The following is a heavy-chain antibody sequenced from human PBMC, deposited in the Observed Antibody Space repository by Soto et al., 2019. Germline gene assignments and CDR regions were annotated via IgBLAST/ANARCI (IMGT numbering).Heavy chain of an antibody. CDR3: AKDWDIVVVPAAIWSPHGPFDP. Sequence: EVQLLESGGGLVQPGGSLRLSCAASGFTFSSYAMSWVRQAPGKGLEWVSAISGSGGSTYYADSVKGRFTISRDNSKNTLDLQMTSLRAEDTAVYYCAKDWDIVVVPAAIWSPHGPFDPWCQGTLVTVSS. J-gene: IGHJ5*02. V-gene: IGHV3-23*01. CDR2: ISGSGGST. CDR1: GFTFSSYA. D-gene: IGHD2-2*01.